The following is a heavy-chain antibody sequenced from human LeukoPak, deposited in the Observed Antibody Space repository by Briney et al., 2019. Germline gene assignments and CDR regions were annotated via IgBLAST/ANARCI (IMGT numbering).Heavy chain of an antibody. D-gene: IGHD1-26*01. CDR2: IYHSGST. CDR1: GGSISGSNW. CDR3: ARDLGATINAFDI. V-gene: IGHV4-4*02. Sequence: RPSGTLSLTCVVSGGSISGSNWWSWVRQPPGKGLEWIGEIYHSGSTNYNPSLKSRVTMSVDNSKNQFSLKLSSVTAADTAVYYCARDLGATINAFDIRGQGTMVTVSS. J-gene: IGHJ3*02.